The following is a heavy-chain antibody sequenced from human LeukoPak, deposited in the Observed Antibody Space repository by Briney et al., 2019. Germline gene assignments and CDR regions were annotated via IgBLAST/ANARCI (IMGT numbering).Heavy chain of an antibody. CDR3: ATGYSSSWYQEDI. J-gene: IGHJ3*02. D-gene: IGHD6-13*01. V-gene: IGHV3-48*04. CDR2: ISSSSSTI. Sequence: GGSLRLSCAASGLTFSSYSMNWVRQAPGKGLEWVSYISSSSSTIYYADSVKGRFTIPRDNAKNSLYLQMNSLRAEDTAVYYCATGYSSSWYQEDIWGQGTMVTVSS. CDR1: GLTFSSYS.